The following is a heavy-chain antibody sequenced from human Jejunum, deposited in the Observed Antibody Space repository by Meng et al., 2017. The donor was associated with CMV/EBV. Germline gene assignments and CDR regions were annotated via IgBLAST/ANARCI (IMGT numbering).Heavy chain of an antibody. J-gene: IGHJ4*02. Sequence: QVPLQEPRPGLGKPSETLSLTCTVSDGAISSSYWSWIRQSAGKGLEWIGRIHTSGTTTYNPSLKSRVTLSLDTSKDQLSLKLTSVTAADTAVYYCAREKSSCTSSTCYGVDSWGQGTLVTVSS. CDR3: AREKSSCTSSTCYGVDS. CDR2: IHTSGTT. CDR1: DGAISSSY. D-gene: IGHD2-2*01. V-gene: IGHV4-4*07.